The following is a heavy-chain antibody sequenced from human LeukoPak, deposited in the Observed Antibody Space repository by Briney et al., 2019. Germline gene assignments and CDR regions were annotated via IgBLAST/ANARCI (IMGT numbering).Heavy chain of an antibody. J-gene: IGHJ4*02. Sequence: GGSLRLSCAGSGITFSSYWMHWVRQAPGKGLVWVSRINSDGRSTNYADSVKGRFTISRDNAKNTLYLQMNSLRAEDTAVYYSARSAYPGNSVIEDWGRGTLVTVSS. D-gene: IGHD4-23*01. V-gene: IGHV3-74*01. CDR2: INSDGRST. CDR3: ARSAYPGNSVIED. CDR1: GITFSSYW.